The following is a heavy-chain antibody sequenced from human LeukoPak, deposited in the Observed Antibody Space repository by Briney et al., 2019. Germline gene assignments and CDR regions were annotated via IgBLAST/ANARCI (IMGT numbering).Heavy chain of an antibody. J-gene: IGHJ6*01. CDR3: ASAGTNYHSYTIYV. Sequence: PSETLTLTCAVSGGSISSNNGRGRVRQPPGKGLEWIGEIYHHGATNYNPSLKSRVTLSVDKSKNHFSLYLSSVTAPGTAVYDCASAGTNYHSYTIYVCGQGTTVTVSS. CDR2: IYHHGAT. CDR1: GGSISSNNG. V-gene: IGHV4-4*02. D-gene: IGHD1-1*01.